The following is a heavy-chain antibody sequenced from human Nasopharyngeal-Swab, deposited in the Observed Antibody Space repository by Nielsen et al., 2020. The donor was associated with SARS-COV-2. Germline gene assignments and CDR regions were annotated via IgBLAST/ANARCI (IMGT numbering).Heavy chain of an antibody. CDR2: IYYSGST. D-gene: IGHD1-26*01. CDR1: GGSISSGGYY. J-gene: IGHJ4*02. V-gene: IGHV4-61*08. Sequence: SETLSLTCAVSGGSISSGGYYWSWIRQPPGKGLEWIGYIYYSGSTNYNPSLKSRVTISVDTSKNQFSLKLSSVTAADTAVYYCARDRGSHPYSGSYYSDYWGQGTLVTVSS. CDR3: ARDRGSHPYSGSYYSDY.